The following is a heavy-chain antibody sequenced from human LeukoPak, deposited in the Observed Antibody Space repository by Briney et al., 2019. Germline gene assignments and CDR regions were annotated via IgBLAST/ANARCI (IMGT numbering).Heavy chain of an antibody. V-gene: IGHV3-23*01. J-gene: IGHJ4*02. D-gene: IGHD4-17*01. Sequence: GGSLRLSCAASGFTFSSYAMSWVRQAPGKGLEWVSTIGNTGSNTYYTDSVKGRFTISRDNSKNTLYLQINGLRADDTAVYYCAKSMSTVTTSPFWGQGTLVTVSS. CDR1: GFTFSSYA. CDR3: AKSMSTVTTSPF. CDR2: IGNTGSNT.